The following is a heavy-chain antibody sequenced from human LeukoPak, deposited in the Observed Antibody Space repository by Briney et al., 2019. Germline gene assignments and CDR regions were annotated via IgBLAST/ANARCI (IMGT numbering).Heavy chain of an antibody. CDR3: ARHATGSYSVPWLDP. Sequence: SETLSLTCTVSGGSISSHYWSWIRQPPGKGLEWIGYFSDSGSTIYNPSLKSRVTILGDTSKNQFSLTLSSVTAADTAVYYCARHATGSYSVPWLDPWGQGTLVTVSS. CDR2: FSDSGST. CDR1: GGSISSHY. J-gene: IGHJ5*02. V-gene: IGHV4-59*08. D-gene: IGHD3-10*01.